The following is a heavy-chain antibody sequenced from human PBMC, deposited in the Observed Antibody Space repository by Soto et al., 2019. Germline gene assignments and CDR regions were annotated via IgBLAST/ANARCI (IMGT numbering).Heavy chain of an antibody. V-gene: IGHV5-10-1*01. Sequence: PVESLTISCKVSGYSFTSYWIIWVRQMPGKGLEWMGRIDPSDSYINYSPSFQGHVTFSADKSISTAHLQWSSLKASDTAMYYCARVQGIAAAGRYEYYLDYWGQGTMVTVSS. D-gene: IGHD6-13*01. CDR3: ARVQGIAAAGRYEYYLDY. J-gene: IGHJ4*02. CDR1: GYSFTSYW. CDR2: IDPSDSYI.